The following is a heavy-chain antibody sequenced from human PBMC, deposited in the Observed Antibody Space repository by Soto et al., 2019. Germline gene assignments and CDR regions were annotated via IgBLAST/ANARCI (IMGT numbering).Heavy chain of an antibody. J-gene: IGHJ6*02. CDR1: RFTFSSYG. CDR2: ISYDGSNK. CDR3: AKASSSWDGYYYYGMDV. Sequence: QVQLVESGGGVVQPGRSLRLSCAASRFTFSSYGIHWVRQAPGKGLEWVAVISYDGSNKYYADSVKGRFTISRDNSKNTLYRQMDSLRAELSSVYYCAKASSSWDGYYYYGMDVWGPGTTVTVSS. V-gene: IGHV3-30*18. D-gene: IGHD6-13*01.